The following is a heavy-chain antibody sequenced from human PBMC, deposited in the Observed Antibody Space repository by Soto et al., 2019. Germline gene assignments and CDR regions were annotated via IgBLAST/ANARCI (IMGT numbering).Heavy chain of an antibody. Sequence: QVQLVESGGGVVQPGRSLRLSCAAAGFTFSSYGMHWVRQAPGKGLEWVAVISYDGSNKYYADSVKGRFTISRDNSKNTLYLQMNSLRAEATAVYYCAKDRLAGIAAAGIYYYYYYGMDVWGQGTTVTVSS. CDR1: GFTFSSYG. CDR3: AKDRLAGIAAAGIYYYYYYGMDV. V-gene: IGHV3-30*18. D-gene: IGHD6-13*01. CDR2: ISYDGSNK. J-gene: IGHJ6*02.